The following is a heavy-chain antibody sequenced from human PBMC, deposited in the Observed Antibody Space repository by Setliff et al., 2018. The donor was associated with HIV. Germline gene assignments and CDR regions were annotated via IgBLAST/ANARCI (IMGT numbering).Heavy chain of an antibody. V-gene: IGHV4-34*01. CDR3: ARDRIEVVVDGPHDVFDV. CDR1: GGSFSGYY. Sequence: SETLSLTCAVYGGSFSGYYWSWIRQPPGKGLEWIGEINDSGSTNNNPSLKSRVAMSVDTSKNQFSLKLSSVTAADTAVYYCARDRIEVVVDGPHDVFDVWGRGTTVTVSS. J-gene: IGHJ3*01. CDR2: INDSGST. D-gene: IGHD2-15*01.